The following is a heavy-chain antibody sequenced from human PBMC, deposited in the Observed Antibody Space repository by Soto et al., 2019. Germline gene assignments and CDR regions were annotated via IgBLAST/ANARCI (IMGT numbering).Heavy chain of an antibody. CDR1: GFSLSTPGAG. CDR2: LYWDDDK. V-gene: IGHV2-5*02. D-gene: IGHD3-10*01. CDR3: VSGSFPNRFDP. Sequence: SGPTLVNPTQTLTLTCTFSGFSLSTPGAGVGWIRQPPGKALEWLALLYWDDDKRYSPSLKSRLTITKDTSKNQVVLRMSNMEPVYTATYYCVSGSFPNRFDPWGEGTLVTVSS. J-gene: IGHJ5*02.